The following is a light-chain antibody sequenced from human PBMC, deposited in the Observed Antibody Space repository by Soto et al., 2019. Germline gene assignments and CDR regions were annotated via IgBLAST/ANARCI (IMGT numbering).Light chain of an antibody. J-gene: IGKJ1*01. V-gene: IGKV1-8*01. CDR2: HAS. CDR3: QQYNSYS. Sequence: AIRMTQSPSPLSPSTCDRVTITCRASQGISSYLAWYQQKPGTAPKVLIYHASNLQSGVPSRFSGSGSGTEFTLTISSLQPDDFATYYCQQYNSYSFGQGTKVDI. CDR1: QGISSY.